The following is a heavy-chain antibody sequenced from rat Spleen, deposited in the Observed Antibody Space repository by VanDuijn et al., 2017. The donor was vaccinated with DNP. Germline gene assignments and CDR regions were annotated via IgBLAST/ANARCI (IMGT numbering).Heavy chain of an antibody. CDR1: GFIFSNYW. Sequence: EVQLVESGGGPVQPGRSLKLSCVASGFIFSNYWMTWIRQAPGKGLEWVASISSAGDNTYYSDSVRGRFSLSRDNAKSILYLQVNSLRSEDTATYYCARPDYWGQGVMVTVSS. J-gene: IGHJ2*01. V-gene: IGHV5-31*01. CDR2: ISSAGDNT. CDR3: ARPDY.